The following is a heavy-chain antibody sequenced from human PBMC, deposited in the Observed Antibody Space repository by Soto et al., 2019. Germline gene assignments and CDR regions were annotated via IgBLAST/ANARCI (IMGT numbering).Heavy chain of an antibody. J-gene: IGHJ3*02. CDR3: ARDPVVVPAAMLYAFDI. D-gene: IGHD2-2*01. CDR1: GYTFTSYG. Sequence: QVQLVQSGAEVKKPGASVKVSCKASGYTFTSYGISWVRQAPGQGLEWMGWISAYNGNTNYAQKLRGRVTMPTXXSXSXXYMELRSLRSDATAVYYCARDPVVVPAAMLYAFDIWGQGTMVTVSS. CDR2: ISAYNGNT. V-gene: IGHV1-18*01.